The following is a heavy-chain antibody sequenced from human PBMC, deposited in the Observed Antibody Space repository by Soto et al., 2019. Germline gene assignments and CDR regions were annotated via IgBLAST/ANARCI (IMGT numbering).Heavy chain of an antibody. CDR2: INPNSGGT. J-gene: IGHJ4*02. D-gene: IGHD2-2*01. Sequence: GASVKVSCKASGYTFTSYDINWVRQATGQGLEWMGWINPNSGGTNYAQKFQGWVTMTRDTSISTAYMELSRLRSDDTAVYYCARVDCSSTSYPFDYWGQGTLVTVS. CDR3: ARVDCSSTSYPFDY. CDR1: GYTFTSYD. V-gene: IGHV1-2*04.